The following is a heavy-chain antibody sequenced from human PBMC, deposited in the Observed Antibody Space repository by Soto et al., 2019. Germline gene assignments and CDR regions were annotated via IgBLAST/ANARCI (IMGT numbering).Heavy chain of an antibody. Sequence: QVQLVESGGGVVQPGRSPRLSCAASGFTFSSYAMHWVRQAPGKGLEWVAVISYDGSNKYYADSVKGRFTISRDNSKNTLYLQMNSLRAEDTAVYYCARDYTIFGVVIPFDPWGQGTLVTVSS. CDR2: ISYDGSNK. D-gene: IGHD3-3*01. CDR1: GFTFSSYA. J-gene: IGHJ5*02. CDR3: ARDYTIFGVVIPFDP. V-gene: IGHV3-30-3*01.